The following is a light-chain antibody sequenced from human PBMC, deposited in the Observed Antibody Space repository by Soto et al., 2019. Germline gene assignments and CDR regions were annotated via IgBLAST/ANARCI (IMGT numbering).Light chain of an antibody. CDR2: GAS. J-gene: IGKJ1*01. V-gene: IGKV3-20*01. CDR3: QQYGSSVWT. Sequence: EIVLTQSPGTLSLSPGGRATRSCRASESVSSSYLAWYQQKPGQAPRLLIYGASSRATGIPDRFSGSGSGTDFTLTISRLEPEDFAVYYCQQYGSSVWTFSQGTKVDI. CDR1: ESVSSSY.